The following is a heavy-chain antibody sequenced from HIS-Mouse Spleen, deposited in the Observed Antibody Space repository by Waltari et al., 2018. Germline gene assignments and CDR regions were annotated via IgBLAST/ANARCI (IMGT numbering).Heavy chain of an antibody. CDR3: AGEIPYSSSWYDWYFDL. J-gene: IGHJ2*01. V-gene: IGHV4-39*07. Sequence: QLQLQESGPGLVKPSETLSLSWTVSGGSISSSSYSWGWIRQPPGKGLEWIGSIYYSGSTYYNPSLKSRVTISVDTSKNQFSLKLSSVTAADTAVYYCAGEIPYSSSWYDWYFDLWGRGTLVTVSS. D-gene: IGHD6-13*01. CDR2: IYYSGST. CDR1: GGSISSSSYS.